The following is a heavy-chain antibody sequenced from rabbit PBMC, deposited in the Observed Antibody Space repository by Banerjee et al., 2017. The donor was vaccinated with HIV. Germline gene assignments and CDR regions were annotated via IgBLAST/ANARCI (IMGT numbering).Heavy chain of an antibody. CDR2: IYTGSGGYT. V-gene: IGHV1S45*01. D-gene: IGHD1-1*01. J-gene: IGHJ4*01. CDR3: ARGSGVYLGYFNF. Sequence: QEQLVESGGGLVQPEGSLTLTCTASGFDLSGGYDTCWVRQAPEKGLEWIACIYTGSGGYTYYATWAKGRFTITKTSSTTVTLQMTSLTVADTATYFCARGSGVYLGYFNFWGQGTLVTVS. CDR1: GFDLSGGYD.